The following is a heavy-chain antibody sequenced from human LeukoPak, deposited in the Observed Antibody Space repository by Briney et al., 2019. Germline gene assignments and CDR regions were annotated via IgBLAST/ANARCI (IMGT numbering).Heavy chain of an antibody. CDR2: INHSGST. Sequence: SETLSLTCAVYGGSFSGYYWSWIRQPPGKGLEWIGEINHSGSTNYNPSLKSRVTISVDTSKNQFSLKLSSVPAADTAVYYCARGSIAAAGINWFDPWGQGTLVTVSS. CDR3: ARGSIAAAGINWFDP. D-gene: IGHD6-13*01. CDR1: GGSFSGYY. J-gene: IGHJ5*02. V-gene: IGHV4-34*01.